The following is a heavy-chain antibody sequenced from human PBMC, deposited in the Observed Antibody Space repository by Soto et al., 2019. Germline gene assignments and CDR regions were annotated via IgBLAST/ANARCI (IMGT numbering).Heavy chain of an antibody. CDR1: GFTFSSYA. CDR3: ARQGINSSGWYLEYSYGMDV. V-gene: IGHV3-30-3*01. D-gene: IGHD6-19*01. Sequence: QVQLVESGGGVVQPGRSLRLSCAASGFTFSSYAMHWVRQAPGKGLEWVAVISYDGSNKYYADSVKGRFTISRDNSKNTLYLQMNSLRAADKAVYFCARQGINSSGWYLEYSYGMDVWGRGRTVTVSS. CDR2: ISYDGSNK. J-gene: IGHJ6*02.